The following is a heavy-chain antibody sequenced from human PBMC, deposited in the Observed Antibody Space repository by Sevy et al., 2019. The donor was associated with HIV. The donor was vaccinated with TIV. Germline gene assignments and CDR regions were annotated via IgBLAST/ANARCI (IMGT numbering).Heavy chain of an antibody. Sequence: QLGGSLRLSCAASGFPFTTYAVHWVRQAPGKGLEWLAVISFNGGNKFYADSVRGRFTISRDNSENTMYLQMNSLRVEDTAMYYCARDVSGGERLGQLSAYFDYWGQRTLVTVSS. D-gene: IGHD3-16*02. CDR1: GFPFTTYA. CDR3: ARDVSGGERLGQLSAYFDY. CDR2: ISFNGGNK. J-gene: IGHJ4*02. V-gene: IGHV3-30-3*01.